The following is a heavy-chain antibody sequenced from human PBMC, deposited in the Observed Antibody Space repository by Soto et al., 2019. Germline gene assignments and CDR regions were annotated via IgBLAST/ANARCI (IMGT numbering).Heavy chain of an antibody. CDR3: ARFGRAHMVRGVDY. CDR1: GGSFSGYY. J-gene: IGHJ4*02. Sequence: SETLSLTCAVYGGSFSGYYWSWIRQPPGKGLEWIGEINHSGSTNYNPSLKSRVTISVDTSKNQFSLKLSSVTTADTAVYYCARFGRAHMVRGVDYWGQGTLVTVSS. CDR2: INHSGST. V-gene: IGHV4-34*01. D-gene: IGHD3-10*01.